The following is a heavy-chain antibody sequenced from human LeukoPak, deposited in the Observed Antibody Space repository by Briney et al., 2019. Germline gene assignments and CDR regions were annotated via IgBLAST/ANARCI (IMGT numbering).Heavy chain of an antibody. D-gene: IGHD6-13*01. J-gene: IGHJ5*02. V-gene: IGHV3-21*01. Sequence: GGSLRLSCAASGFTFSSYSMNWVRQAPGKGLEWVSSISSSGRYMHHADSVKGRFTISRDNAKNSLYLQMNSLRAEDTAVYYCARDFSSWYFGSRFDPWGQGTLVTVSS. CDR2: ISSSGRYM. CDR3: ARDFSSWYFGSRFDP. CDR1: GFTFSSYS.